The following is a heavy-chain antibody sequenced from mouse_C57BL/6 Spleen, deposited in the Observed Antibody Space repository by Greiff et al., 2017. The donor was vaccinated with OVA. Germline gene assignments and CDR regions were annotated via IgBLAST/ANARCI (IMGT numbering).Heavy chain of an antibody. J-gene: IGHJ4*01. D-gene: IGHD1-1*01. Sequence: EVHLVESGGGLVQPGGSLSLSCAASGFPFTDYYMSWVRQPPGKALAWLGFIRNKANGYTTEYSASVKGRFTISRDNSQIILYRQMNALRAVDSGTYYCARFLIPLTTVAPYAIDYWGQGTSVTVSS. CDR2: IRNKANGYTT. V-gene: IGHV7-3*01. CDR3: ARFLIPLTTVAPYAIDY. CDR1: GFPFTDYY.